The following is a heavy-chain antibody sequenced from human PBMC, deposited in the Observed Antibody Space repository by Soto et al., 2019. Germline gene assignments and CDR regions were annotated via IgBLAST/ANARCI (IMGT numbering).Heavy chain of an antibody. J-gene: IGHJ6*02. CDR1: GFSVSSNY. V-gene: IGHV3-53*01. CDR3: SGDPSGYDEGDWYHGVDV. Sequence: GGSLRLSCAASGFSVSSNYMSWVHQAPGEGLEWVAIIYINGSTDYADSVQGRFSVSRDIYKNTLFLQMNNLRAEDTAVYFCSGDPSGYDEGDWYHGVDVWGQGTTVTVSS. CDR2: IYINGST. D-gene: IGHD5-12*01.